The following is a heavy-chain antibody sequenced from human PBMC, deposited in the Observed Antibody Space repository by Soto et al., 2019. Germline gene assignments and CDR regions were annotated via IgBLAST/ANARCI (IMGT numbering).Heavy chain of an antibody. CDR2: ISYDATNK. CDR1: GFTFSGYG. D-gene: IGHD5-12*01. CDR3: AKGGDGYNPISYYYGMDV. Sequence: QVQLVESGGGVVQPGRSLRLSCAASGFTFSGYGMHWVRQAPGKGLEWVAVISYDATNKYYADSVKGRFTISRDNSKTTLDLQMNSLRAEDTAVYYCAKGGDGYNPISYYYGMDVWGQGTTVTVSS. V-gene: IGHV3-30*18. J-gene: IGHJ6*02.